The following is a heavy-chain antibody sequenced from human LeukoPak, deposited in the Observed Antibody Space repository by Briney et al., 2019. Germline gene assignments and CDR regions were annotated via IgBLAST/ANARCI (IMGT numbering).Heavy chain of an antibody. D-gene: IGHD1-26*01. CDR1: GGSISSGTYY. J-gene: IGHJ4*02. V-gene: IGHV4-39*01. Sequence: SETLSLTCTVSGGSISSGTYYWGCIRQPPVSGREGLGSIYYRRNTYYNPSLKSRVTMSVDKSKNQLSLNLSSVNGTETAVYYCERHRSGSYFEPFDHWGQGTMVTVSS. CDR2: IYYRRNT. CDR3: ERHRSGSYFEPFDH.